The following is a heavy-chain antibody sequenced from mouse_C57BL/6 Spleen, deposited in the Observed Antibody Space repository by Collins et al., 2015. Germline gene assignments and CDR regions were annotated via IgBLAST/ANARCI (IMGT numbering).Heavy chain of an antibody. CDR1: GYTFTDYS. CDR3: ARDYDGYYYAMDY. J-gene: IGHJ4*01. CDR2: INTETGEP. Sequence: QIQLVQSGPELKRPGETVKISCKASGYTFTDYSMHWVKQAPGKGLKWMGWINTETGEPTYADDFKGRFAFSLETSASTAYLQINNLKNEDTATYFRARDYDGYYYAMDYWGQGTSVTVSS. D-gene: IGHD2-4*01. V-gene: IGHV9-2-1*01.